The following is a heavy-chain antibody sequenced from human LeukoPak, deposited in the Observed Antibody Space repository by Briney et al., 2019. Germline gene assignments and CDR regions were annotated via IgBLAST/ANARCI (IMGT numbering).Heavy chain of an antibody. V-gene: IGHV3-48*03. Sequence: GGSLRLSCAASGFTFSSYEMNWVRQAPGKGLEWVSYISSSGSTIYYADSVKGRFTVSRDNAKNSLYLQMNSLRAEDTAVYYCARDGRYFDWLLPESFDYWGQGTLVTVSS. CDR1: GFTFSSYE. J-gene: IGHJ4*02. CDR2: ISSSGSTI. D-gene: IGHD3-9*01. CDR3: ARDGRYFDWLLPESFDY.